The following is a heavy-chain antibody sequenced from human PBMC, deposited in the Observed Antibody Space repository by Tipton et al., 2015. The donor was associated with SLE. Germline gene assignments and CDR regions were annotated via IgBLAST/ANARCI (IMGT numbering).Heavy chain of an antibody. D-gene: IGHD2-15*01. J-gene: IGHJ4*02. CDR2: IYGGGST. V-gene: IGHV3-53*05. CDR3: AREECSGGSCFDF. CDR1: GFTVSSNY. Sequence: SLRLSCAASGFTVSSNYMSWVRQAPGEGLEWVSVIYGGGSTYYADSVKGRFTISRGNSKNTLYLQMNSLRAEDTAVYFCAREECSGGSCFDFWGQGTLVTVSS.